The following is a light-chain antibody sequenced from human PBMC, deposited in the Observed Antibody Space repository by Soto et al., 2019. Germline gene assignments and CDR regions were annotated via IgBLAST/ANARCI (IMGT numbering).Light chain of an antibody. V-gene: IGLV1-47*01. CDR1: YSNIGSHY. CDR3: AVWDNSMTAWV. Sequence: QSALTQPASASGTPGQSLTISCSGGYSNIGSHYVYWYQHFPGTAPILLIFRDVQRPSGVPARFFGSKSDTSASLAITGLRSEDEAHYYCAVWDNSMTAWVFGGGTKLTVL. J-gene: IGLJ3*02. CDR2: RDV.